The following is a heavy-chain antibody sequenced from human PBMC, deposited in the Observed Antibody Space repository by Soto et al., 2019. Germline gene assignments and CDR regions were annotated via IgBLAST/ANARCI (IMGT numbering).Heavy chain of an antibody. CDR2: ISYDGSNK. V-gene: IGHV3-30-3*01. D-gene: IGHD4-17*01. Sequence: LRLSCAASGFTFSSYAMDWDRQAPGKGLEGVAVISYDGSNKYYADSVKGGFTISRDNSKNTLYLKMNSMRAEDTAVYYCARVMLEYGHYIERYYYYGMDVWRQGTTVTVSS. CDR1: GFTFSSYA. CDR3: ARVMLEYGHYIERYYYYGMDV. J-gene: IGHJ6*02.